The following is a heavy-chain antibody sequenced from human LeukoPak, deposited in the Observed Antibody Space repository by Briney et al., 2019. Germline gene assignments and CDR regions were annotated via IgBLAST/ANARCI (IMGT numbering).Heavy chain of an antibody. CDR1: GFTFSSYW. V-gene: IGHV3-74*01. D-gene: IGHD4-17*01. J-gene: IGHJ4*02. CDR3: AREYGDYRLDY. CDR2: INSDGSST. Sequence: GGSLRFSCAASGFTFSSYWMHWVRQAPGKGLVWVSRINSDGSSTSYADSVKGRFTISRDNAENSLYLQMNSLRAEGTAVYYCAREYGDYRLDYWGQGTLVTVSS.